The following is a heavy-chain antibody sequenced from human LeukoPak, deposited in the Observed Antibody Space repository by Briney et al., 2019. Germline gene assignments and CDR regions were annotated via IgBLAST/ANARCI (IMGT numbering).Heavy chain of an antibody. J-gene: IGHJ4*02. CDR2: INHGGNT. CDR3: AGESRYDSVDY. D-gene: IGHD3-9*01. CDR1: GGSFSAYY. Sequence: ASETLSLTCTVYGGSFSAYYWRWIRQPPGKGLEWIGEINHGGNTNYNSSLESRVTISVDMSKNQFSLKLTSVTAAGTAVYYCAGESRYDSVDYWGQGTLVTVSS. V-gene: IGHV4-34*01.